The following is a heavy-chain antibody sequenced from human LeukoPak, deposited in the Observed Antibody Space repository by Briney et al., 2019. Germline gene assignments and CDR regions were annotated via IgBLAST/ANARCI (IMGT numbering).Heavy chain of an antibody. CDR1: GGSFSGYY. D-gene: IGHD3-10*01. CDR2: INHSGST. J-gene: IGHJ4*02. CDR3: ARGRTYYYGSGSYFDY. Sequence: SETLSLTCAVYGGSFSGYYWSWIRQPPGKGLEWIGEINHSGSTNYNPSLKSRVTISVDTSKNPFSLKLSSVTAADTAVYYCARGRTYYYGSGSYFDYWDQGTLVTVSS. V-gene: IGHV4-34*01.